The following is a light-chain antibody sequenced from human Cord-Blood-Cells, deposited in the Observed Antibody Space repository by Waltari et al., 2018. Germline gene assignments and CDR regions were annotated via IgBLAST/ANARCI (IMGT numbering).Light chain of an antibody. CDR3: QQSYSTPQGPT. J-gene: IGKJ4*01. Sequence: DIQMTQSPSSLSASVGDRVTITCRASQSISSYLNWYQQKPGKAPKLLIYAASSLQSGVPSRFSGSGSGTDFTLTISSLQPEDFATYYCQQSYSTPQGPTFGGGTKVEIK. CDR1: QSISSY. V-gene: IGKV1-39*01. CDR2: AAS.